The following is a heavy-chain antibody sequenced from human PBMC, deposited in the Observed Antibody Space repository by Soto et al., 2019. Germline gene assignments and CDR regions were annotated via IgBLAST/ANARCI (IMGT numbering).Heavy chain of an antibody. Sequence: GASVEVSCKASGYTFTSYDINWVRQATGQGLEWMGWMNPNSGNTGYAQKFQGRVTMTRNTSISTASMELSSLRSEDTAVYYCARMIGYSYGYYYFDYWGQGTLVTVSS. CDR1: GYTFTSYD. J-gene: IGHJ4*02. CDR2: MNPNSGNT. V-gene: IGHV1-8*01. D-gene: IGHD5-18*01. CDR3: ARMIGYSYGYYYFDY.